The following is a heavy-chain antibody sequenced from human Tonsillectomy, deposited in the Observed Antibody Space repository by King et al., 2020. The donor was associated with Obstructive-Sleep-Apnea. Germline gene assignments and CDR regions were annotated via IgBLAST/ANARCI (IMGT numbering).Heavy chain of an antibody. CDR3: ARGIDGYNEAYFDY. Sequence: LQLQESGPGLVRPSETLSLTCTVSGGAISSSTYSWGWIRQPPGKGLECIGNIYYSGSTYYNPSLKTRVTISGDTSKNQVSLKMSSVTAANTAVYYWARGIDGYNEAYFDYWGQGTLVTVSS. CDR1: GGAISSSTYS. CDR2: IYYSGST. D-gene: IGHD5-24*01. V-gene: IGHV4-39*07. J-gene: IGHJ4*02.